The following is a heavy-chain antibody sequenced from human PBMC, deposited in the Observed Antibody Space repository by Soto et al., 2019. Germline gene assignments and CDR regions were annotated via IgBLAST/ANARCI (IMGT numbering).Heavy chain of an antibody. J-gene: IGHJ5*02. Sequence: PGESLKIACEGSGYSFTNYWINWVRQMPGKGLEWMGRIDPSDSYTNYSPSFRGHVTISTDNSINTAYLQWSSLEASDTAMYFCARKSNIGFDPWGQGTLVTVS. D-gene: IGHD7-27*01. CDR3: ARKSNIGFDP. V-gene: IGHV5-10-1*01. CDR1: GYSFTNYW. CDR2: IDPSDSYT.